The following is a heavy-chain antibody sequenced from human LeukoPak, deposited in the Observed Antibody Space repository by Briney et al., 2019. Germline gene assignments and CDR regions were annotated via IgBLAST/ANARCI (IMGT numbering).Heavy chain of an antibody. CDR2: ISSTSTYI. CDR1: GFTFSSFT. CDR3: TRHPAEGDY. J-gene: IGHJ4*02. Sequence: PGGSLRLSCAASGFTFSSFTMNWVRQAPGKGLEWVSSISSTSTYIHYADSVKGRFTISRDNAKNSLYLQMNSLRAEDTAVYYCTRHPAEGDYWGQGTLVTVSS. V-gene: IGHV3-21*01. D-gene: IGHD2-15*01.